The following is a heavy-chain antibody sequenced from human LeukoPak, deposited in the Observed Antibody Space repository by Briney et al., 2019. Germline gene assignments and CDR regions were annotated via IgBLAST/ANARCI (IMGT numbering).Heavy chain of an antibody. CDR1: GGSISSYY. CDR3: ARGGGWGNWNDAVDY. J-gene: IGHJ4*02. V-gene: IGHV4-4*07. D-gene: IGHD1-1*01. CDR2: IYTSGST. Sequence: PSETLSLTCTVSGGSISSYYWSWIRQPAGKGLEWIGRIYTSGSTNYNPSLKSRVTISVDTSKNQFSLKVNSVTAADTAVYYCARGGGWGNWNDAVDYWGQGTLVTVSS.